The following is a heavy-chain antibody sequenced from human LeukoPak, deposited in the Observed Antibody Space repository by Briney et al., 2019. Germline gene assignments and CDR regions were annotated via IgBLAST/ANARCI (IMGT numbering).Heavy chain of an antibody. Sequence: PGGSLRLSCAASGFTFSSYWMSWVRQAPGKGLEWIGRIYTSGSTNYNPSLKSRVTMSVDTSKNQFSLKLSSVTAADTAVYYCARGYKRGYSYAHYWGQGTLVTVSS. CDR2: IYTSGST. D-gene: IGHD5-18*01. CDR1: GFTFSSYW. CDR3: ARGYKRGYSYAHY. V-gene: IGHV4-59*10. J-gene: IGHJ4*02.